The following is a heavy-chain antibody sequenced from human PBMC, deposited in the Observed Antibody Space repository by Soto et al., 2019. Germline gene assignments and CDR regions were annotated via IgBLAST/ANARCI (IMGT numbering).Heavy chain of an antibody. CDR2: INYSGNT. Sequence: SETLSLTCIVSGGSITRSRYYWGWIRQPPGKGLEWIGSINYSGNTDYNPSLKSRVSISADTSKNQYSLKLSSVTAADTAVYYCARPKYYYDSTAYPFDFWGQGTLVTVSS. J-gene: IGHJ4*02. CDR3: ARPKYYYDSTAYPFDF. D-gene: IGHD3-22*01. CDR1: GGSITRSRYY. V-gene: IGHV4-39*01.